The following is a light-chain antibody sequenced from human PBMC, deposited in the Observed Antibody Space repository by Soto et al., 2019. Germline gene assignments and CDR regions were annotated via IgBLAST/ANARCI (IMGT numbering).Light chain of an antibody. CDR2: LGS. V-gene: IGKV2-28*01. J-gene: IGKJ3*01. CDR1: QSLLHSNGNNY. CDR3: MQALRTSFT. Sequence: DIVMTQSPLSLPVTPGEPASISCRSSQSLLHSNGNNYLQWFVQKPGQSPQLLIHLGSSRASGVPDRFSGSGSGSDFTLKISRVEAEDVGVYYCMQALRTSFTFGPGTKVDIK.